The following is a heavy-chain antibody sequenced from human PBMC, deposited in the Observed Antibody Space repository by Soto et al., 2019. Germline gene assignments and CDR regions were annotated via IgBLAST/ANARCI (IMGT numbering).Heavy chain of an antibody. CDR3: ARVRYSPGYYDKMAV. CDR1: GGSIDSSTYY. D-gene: IGHD2-21*01. J-gene: IGHJ6*02. Sequence: ETLSLTCTVSGGSIDSSTYYWGWIRQPPGKGLEWIGTIYYSGSTYFNPSLKSRVTISGDTSKNQFSLNLSSVTAADTAVYYCARVRYSPGYYDKMAVWGQRTTVIVS. V-gene: IGHV4-39*01. CDR2: IYYSGST.